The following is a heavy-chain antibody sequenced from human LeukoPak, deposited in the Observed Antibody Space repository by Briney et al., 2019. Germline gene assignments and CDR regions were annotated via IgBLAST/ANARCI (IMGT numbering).Heavy chain of an antibody. CDR1: GFTFSSYG. CDR3: AKVRDGYSVYYYGMDV. J-gene: IGHJ6*02. V-gene: IGHV3-30*18. CDR2: ISYDGSNE. Sequence: SGGSLRLSCAASGFTFSSYGMHWVRQAPGKGLKWVAVISYDGSNEYYADSVKGRFTISRDNSKNTLYLQMNSLRAEDTAVYYCAKVRDGYSVYYYGMDVWGQGTTVTVSS. D-gene: IGHD5-24*01.